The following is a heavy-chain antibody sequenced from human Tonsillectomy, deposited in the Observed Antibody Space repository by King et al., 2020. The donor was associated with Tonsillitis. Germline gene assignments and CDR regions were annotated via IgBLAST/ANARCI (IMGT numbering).Heavy chain of an antibody. D-gene: IGHD6-19*01. V-gene: IGHV3-23*04. Sequence: QLVQSGGGLVQPGGSLRLSCAASGFTFSNYAMSWVRQAPGKGLEWVSTISGSGSNTYYADSVKGRFTISRDNSKNTQYLQMNSLRAEDTAVYYCAKGWEAVAVWFDPWGQGTLVTVSS. CDR3: AKGWEAVAVWFDP. CDR2: ISGSGSNT. CDR1: GFTFSNYA. J-gene: IGHJ5*02.